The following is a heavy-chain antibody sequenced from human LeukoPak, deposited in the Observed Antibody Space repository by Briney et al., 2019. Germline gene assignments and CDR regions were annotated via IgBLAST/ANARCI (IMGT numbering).Heavy chain of an antibody. J-gene: IGHJ3*02. CDR3: ARDIVATIFAFDI. D-gene: IGHD5-12*01. CDR2: IKKDGSEK. CDR1: GFTLSTYW. Sequence: PGGSLRLSCAASGFTLSTYWMSWVRQAPGKGLEWVANIKKDGSEKYYVDSVKGRFTISRDNAENSLYLQMNSLRAEDTALYYCARDIVATIFAFDIWGQGTMVTVSS. V-gene: IGHV3-7*03.